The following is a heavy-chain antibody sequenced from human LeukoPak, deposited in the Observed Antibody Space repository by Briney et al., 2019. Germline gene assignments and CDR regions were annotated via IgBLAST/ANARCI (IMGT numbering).Heavy chain of an antibody. D-gene: IGHD3-22*01. CDR2: IKSKTDGGTT. V-gene: IGHV3-15*05. CDR1: GFTFTNAW. CDR3: TTGPEYYYDSSGFH. J-gene: IGHJ4*02. Sequence: GGSLRLSCAASGFTFTNAWMTWVRQVPGRGLQWIGRIKSKTDGGTTGYAAVVKGRFTISRDDSKNILYLQMNSLKSEDTAVYYCTTGPEYYYDSSGFHWGQGTLVTVSS.